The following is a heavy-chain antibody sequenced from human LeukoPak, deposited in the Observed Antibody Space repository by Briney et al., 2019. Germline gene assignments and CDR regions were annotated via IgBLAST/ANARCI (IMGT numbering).Heavy chain of an antibody. CDR1: DASITKNY. V-gene: IGHV4-59*12. Sequence: KASETLSLTCSVSDASITKNYWTWIRQRPGKGLEWIASMFHTGTSDYNPSLKSRVFLSIDASKKQFSLQLRSVTAADTAVYYCARLHFD. CDR2: MFHTGTS. CDR3: ARLHFD. J-gene: IGHJ4*01.